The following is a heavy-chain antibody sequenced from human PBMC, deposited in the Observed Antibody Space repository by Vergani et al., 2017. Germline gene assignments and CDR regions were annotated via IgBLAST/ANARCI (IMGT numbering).Heavy chain of an antibody. CDR3: ARDSDQQYPAPCNDY. CDR2: IKQDGSEK. J-gene: IGHJ4*02. Sequence: EVQLVESGGGLVQPGGSLRLSCAASGFTFSSYWMSWVRQAPGKGLEWVANIKQDGSEKYYVDSVKGRFTISRDNAKNSLYLQMNSLGAEDTAVYYCARDSDQQYPAPCNDYWGQGTLVTVSS. D-gene: IGHD2/OR15-2a*01. V-gene: IGHV3-7*03. CDR1: GFTFSSYW.